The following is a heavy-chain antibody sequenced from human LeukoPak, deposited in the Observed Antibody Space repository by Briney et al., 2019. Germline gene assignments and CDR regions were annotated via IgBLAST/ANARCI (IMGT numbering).Heavy chain of an antibody. D-gene: IGHD3-22*01. CDR1: GGSISSSSYY. CDR3: ARNTYYYDSSGYYNFDY. CDR2: MYSSGST. Sequence: SETLSLTCTVSGGSISSSSYYWGWIRQPPGKGLEWIGSMYSSGSTNYNPSLKSRVTISVDTSKNQFSLKLSSVTAADTAVYYCARNTYYYDSSGYYNFDYWGQGTLVTVSS. J-gene: IGHJ4*02. V-gene: IGHV4-39*07.